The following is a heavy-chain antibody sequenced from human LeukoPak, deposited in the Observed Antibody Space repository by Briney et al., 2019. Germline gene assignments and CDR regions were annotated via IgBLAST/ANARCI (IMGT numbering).Heavy chain of an antibody. J-gene: IGHJ5*02. CDR3: AKYYDFWSRYPADWFDP. V-gene: IGHV3-23*01. CDR2: ISDSGGST. Sequence: GGSLRLSCAASGFTFSSYAMSWVRQAPGEGLEWVSAISDSGGSTYYADSVKGRFTISRDNSRNTLYLQMNSLRAEDTAVYYCAKYYDFWSRYPADWFDPWGQGTLVTVSS. D-gene: IGHD3-3*01. CDR1: GFTFSSYA.